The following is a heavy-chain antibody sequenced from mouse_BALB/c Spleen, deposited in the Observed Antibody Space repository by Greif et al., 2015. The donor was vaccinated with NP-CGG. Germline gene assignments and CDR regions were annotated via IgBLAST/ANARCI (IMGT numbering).Heavy chain of an antibody. D-gene: IGHD2-2*01. Sequence: QVQLQQSGAELVMPGASVKMSCKASGYTFTDYWMHWVKQRPGQGLEWIGAIDTSDSYTSYNQKFKGKATLTVDESSSTAYMQLSSLTSEDSAVYYCARSGYDDYFDYWGQGTTLTVSS. CDR1: GYTFTDYW. J-gene: IGHJ2*01. CDR2: IDTSDSYT. CDR3: ARSGYDDYFDY. V-gene: IGHV1-69*01.